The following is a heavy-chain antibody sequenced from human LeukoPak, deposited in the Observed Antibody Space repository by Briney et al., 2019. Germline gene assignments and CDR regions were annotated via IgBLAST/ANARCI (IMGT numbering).Heavy chain of an antibody. CDR1: GYTFTGSY. V-gene: IGHV1-2*02. CDR3: ARDSAGDYGY. CDR2: INPNSGGT. Sequence: ASVKVSCKASGYTFTGSYMHWVRQAPGQGLEWMGWINPNSGGTNYAQKFQGRVTMTRDTSISTAYMEPSRLRSDDTAVYYCARDSAGDYGYWGQGTLVTVSS. J-gene: IGHJ4*02. D-gene: IGHD4-17*01.